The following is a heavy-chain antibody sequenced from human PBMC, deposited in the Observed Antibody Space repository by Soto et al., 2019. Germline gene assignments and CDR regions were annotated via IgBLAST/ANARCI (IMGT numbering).Heavy chain of an antibody. CDR3: ARYRREAVAGYSLDH. Sequence: ATRTPTGLFSGDAITRNYLTWDRHPPGKGMEWIGYVYNSGSTTCNPPLKSRVTISEATSKRQFSLKVNSMTAADTAAYYCARYRREAVAGYSLDHWGQGILVTVSS. V-gene: IGHV4-59*13. CDR1: GDAITRNY. J-gene: IGHJ5*02. CDR2: VYNSGST. D-gene: IGHD2-15*01.